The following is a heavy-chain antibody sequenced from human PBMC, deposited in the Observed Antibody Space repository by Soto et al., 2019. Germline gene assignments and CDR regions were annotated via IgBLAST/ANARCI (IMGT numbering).Heavy chain of an antibody. CDR1: GGSISSSSYY. V-gene: IGHV4-39*01. D-gene: IGHD2-2*01. CDR2: ISYSGST. Sequence: QLQLQELGPGLVKPSETLSLTCTVSGGSISSSSYYWGWIRQPPGKGLEWIGSISYSGSTYYNPSLKSRVTMSVDTSKNQFSLKLSSVTAADTAVYYCARLHGYCISTSCYGYYGMDVWGQGTTVTVSS. CDR3: ARLHGYCISTSCYGYYGMDV. J-gene: IGHJ6*02.